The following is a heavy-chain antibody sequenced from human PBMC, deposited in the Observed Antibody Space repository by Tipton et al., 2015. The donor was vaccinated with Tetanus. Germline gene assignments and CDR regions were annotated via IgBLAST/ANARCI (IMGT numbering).Heavy chain of an antibody. CDR2: INGHGTNT. CDR1: GFTFSTYW. J-gene: IGHJ4*02. CDR3: ARDSPDILLVPAV. D-gene: IGHD2-2*01. Sequence: SLRLSCAAPGFTFSTYWMHWVRQAPGKGLMWVSRINGHGTNTAYADSVKGRFTISRDNAKNTLCLQMNSLRAEDTAVYYCARDSPDILLVPAVWGQGTLVTVSS. V-gene: IGHV3-74*01.